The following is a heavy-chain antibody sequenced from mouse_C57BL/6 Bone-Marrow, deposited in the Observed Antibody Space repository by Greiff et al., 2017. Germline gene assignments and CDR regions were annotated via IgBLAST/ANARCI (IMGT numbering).Heavy chain of an antibody. D-gene: IGHD2-4*01. Sequence: QVQLQQSGAELARPGASVKLSCKASGYTFTSSGISWVKQRTGPGLEWIGEIYPRSGNTYYNEKFKGKATLTADKSSSTAYMELSSLTSEDSAVYFGARSDYDYDGRYYYAMGYRGQGASVTVSS. V-gene: IGHV1-81*01. CDR3: ARSDYDYDGRYYYAMGY. CDR1: GYTFTSSG. J-gene: IGHJ4*01. CDR2: IYPRSGNT.